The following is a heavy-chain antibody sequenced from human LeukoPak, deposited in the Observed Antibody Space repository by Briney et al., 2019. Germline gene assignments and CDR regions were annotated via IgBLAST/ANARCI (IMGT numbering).Heavy chain of an antibody. V-gene: IGHV3-48*03. D-gene: IGHD5-18*01. J-gene: IGHJ6*02. CDR1: GFTFSSYE. CDR2: ISSSGRTI. CDR3: ARDRRGYSYCSQNYYYGMDV. Sequence: GGSLRLSCAASGFTFSSYEMNWVRQAPGKGREWVSYISSSGRTIYYADSVKGRVTISRAHAKNSLYLQMNSLRDEDTAVYYCARDRRGYSYCSQNYYYGMDVWGQGTTVTVSS.